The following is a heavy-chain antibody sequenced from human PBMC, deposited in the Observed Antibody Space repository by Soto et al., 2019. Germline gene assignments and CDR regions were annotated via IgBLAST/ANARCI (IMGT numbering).Heavy chain of an antibody. CDR1: GNTIISYY. V-gene: IGHV1-46*01. D-gene: IGHD2-15*01. Sequence: GASVKVSCKASGNTIISYYMHWVRQAPGQGLEWMGIINPSGGSTTYAQKFQGRVTMARDTSTVYMELSSLRSEDTAVYYCAIVPAGCSGGRCYSGSQFDHWGQGTLVTVSS. J-gene: IGHJ4*02. CDR2: INPSGGST. CDR3: AIVPAGCSGGRCYSGSQFDH.